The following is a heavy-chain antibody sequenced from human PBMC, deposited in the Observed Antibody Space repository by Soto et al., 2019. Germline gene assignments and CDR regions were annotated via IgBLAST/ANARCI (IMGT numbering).Heavy chain of an antibody. J-gene: IGHJ4*02. CDR3: VKARLEYLSYFYS. CDR2: ISDDGTNK. V-gene: IGHV3-30*18. CDR1: GFIFSDYG. D-gene: IGHD3-16*01. Sequence: QVQLMQSGGGVVQPGRSLRLSCAASGFIFSDYGMHWVRQAPGKGLEWVAVISDDGTNKYYTDSVKGRFVISRDNSKNTLYLQMNSPRPEATAVYYWVKARLEYLSYFYSWGQGTLVTVSS.